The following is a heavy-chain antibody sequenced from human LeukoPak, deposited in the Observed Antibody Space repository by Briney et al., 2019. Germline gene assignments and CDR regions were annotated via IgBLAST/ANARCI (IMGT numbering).Heavy chain of an antibody. D-gene: IGHD4-17*01. Sequence: PGGSLRLSCAASGFTFSSSAMSWVRQAPGKGLEWVSTISGSGANTYYADSVKGRFTISRDNSKNTLYLQMNSLRAEDTAIFYCAQGYGDYAYWGQGTLLTVS. CDR1: GFTFSSSA. V-gene: IGHV3-23*01. CDR2: ISGSGANT. J-gene: IGHJ4*02. CDR3: AQGYGDYAY.